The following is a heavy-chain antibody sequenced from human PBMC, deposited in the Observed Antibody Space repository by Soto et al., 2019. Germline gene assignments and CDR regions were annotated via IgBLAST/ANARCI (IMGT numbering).Heavy chain of an antibody. CDR2: IWYDGSNA. D-gene: IGHD6-19*01. J-gene: IGHJ4*02. CDR1: GFTFSIFG. Sequence: QVQLVESGGGVVQPGRSLRLSCAASGFTFSIFGMHLVRQAPGKGLEWAAIIWYDGSNAYYADSVRGRFTISRDNSKNTVYLQMNSLRAEDTAVYYCARDKGSSTVVSGISQEGYFDSWGQGTLVTVSS. CDR3: ARDKGSSTVVSGISQEGYFDS. V-gene: IGHV3-33*01.